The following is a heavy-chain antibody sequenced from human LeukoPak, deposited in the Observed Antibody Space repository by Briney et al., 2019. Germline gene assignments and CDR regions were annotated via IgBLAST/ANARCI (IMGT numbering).Heavy chain of an antibody. D-gene: IGHD6-6*01. J-gene: IGHJ4*02. V-gene: IGHV1-69*13. Sequence: GASVKVSCKASGGTFSSYAISWVRQAPGQGLEWMGGIIPIFGTANYAQKFQGRVTITADESTSTAYMELSSLRSEDTVVYYCARGLISGLQLRYWGQGTLVTVSS. CDR2: IIPIFGTA. CDR1: GGTFSSYA. CDR3: ARGLISGLQLRY.